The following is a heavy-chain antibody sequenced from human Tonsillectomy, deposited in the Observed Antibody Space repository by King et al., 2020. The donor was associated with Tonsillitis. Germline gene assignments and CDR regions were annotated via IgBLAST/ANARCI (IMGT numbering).Heavy chain of an antibody. V-gene: IGHV4-34*01. J-gene: IGHJ4*02. Sequence: VQLQQWGAGLLKPSETLSLTCAVSGGSFSGYYWSWIRQPPGKGLEWIGEINHSGSTNYNPSLKSRVTISVDTSKNQFSLKLSSVTAADTAVYYCARGGKTIRFFYWGQGTLVTVSS. CDR3: ARGGKTIRFFY. CDR2: INHSGST. CDR1: GGSFSGYY. D-gene: IGHD3-3*01.